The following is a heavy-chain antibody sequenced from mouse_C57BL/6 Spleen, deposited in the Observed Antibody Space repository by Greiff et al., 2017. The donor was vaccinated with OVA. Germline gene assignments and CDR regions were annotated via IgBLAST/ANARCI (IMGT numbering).Heavy chain of an antibody. D-gene: IGHD1-1*01. Sequence: QVQLQQPGAELVKPGASVKLSCKASGYTFTSYWMQWVKQRPGQGLEWIGEIDPSDSYTNYNQKFKGKATLTVDTSSSTAYMQLSSLTSEDSAVYYCATITTVVARNFDVWGTGTTVTVSS. J-gene: IGHJ1*03. CDR3: ATITTVVARNFDV. CDR1: GYTFTSYW. CDR2: IDPSDSYT. V-gene: IGHV1-50*01.